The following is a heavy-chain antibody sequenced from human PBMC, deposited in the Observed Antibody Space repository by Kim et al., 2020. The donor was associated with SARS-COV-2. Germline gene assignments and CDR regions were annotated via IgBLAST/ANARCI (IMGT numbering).Heavy chain of an antibody. CDR1: GFTFSSYD. CDR3: ARGAYYDILTGYYYYGMDV. D-gene: IGHD3-9*01. V-gene: IGHV3-13*01. CDR2: IGTAGDT. J-gene: IGHJ6*02. Sequence: GGSLRLSCAASGFTFSSYDMHWVRQATGKGLEWVSAIGTAGDTYYPGSVKGRFTISRENAKNSLYLQMNSLRAGDTAVYYCARGAYYDILTGYYYYGMDVWGQGTTVTVSS.